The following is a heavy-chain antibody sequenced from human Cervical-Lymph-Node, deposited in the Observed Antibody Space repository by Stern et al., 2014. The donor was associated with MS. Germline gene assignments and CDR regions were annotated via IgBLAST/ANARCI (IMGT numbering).Heavy chain of an antibody. CDR3: ARATLGTTLLDY. J-gene: IGHJ4*02. V-gene: IGHV1-69*01. D-gene: IGHD1-7*01. CDR1: GGTFNNYA. Sequence: VQLVQSGAEVKKPGSSVKVSCKASGGTFNNYAFTWVRQPPGQGLAWMGGIVPMADTANYAQTFQGRVTITADESTTTVYMELSSLTSEDTAVYYCARATLGTTLLDYWGQGTLVTVSS. CDR2: IVPMADTA.